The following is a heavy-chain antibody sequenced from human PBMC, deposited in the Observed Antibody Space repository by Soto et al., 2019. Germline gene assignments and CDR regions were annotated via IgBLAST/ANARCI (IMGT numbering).Heavy chain of an antibody. CDR3: AKGAEMPTIPFDY. J-gene: IGHJ4*02. V-gene: IGHV3-23*01. CDR1: GFTSNPFA. CDR2: INTSGGSR. Sequence: GGSLRLSCEASGFTSNPFAMSWVRQAPGRGLEWVSRINTSGGSRYYADSVRGRFTVSRDNSKNTLFLQMNSLRDEDTAIYYCAKGAEMPTIPFDYWGQGALVTVSS. D-gene: IGHD1-1*01.